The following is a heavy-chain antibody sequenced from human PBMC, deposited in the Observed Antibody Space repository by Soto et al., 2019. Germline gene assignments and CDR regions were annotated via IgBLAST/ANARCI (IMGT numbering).Heavy chain of an antibody. CDR2: IYPGDSDT. D-gene: IGHD1-26*01. CDR3: AAYSGSFYYGMDV. Sequence: VESLKISCKASGYSFTSYWIGWLRQMPVKGLEWMGIIYPGDSDTRYSPSFQGQVTISADKSISTAYLQWSSLKASDTAMYYCAAYSGSFYYGMDVWGQGTMVTVSS. V-gene: IGHV5-51*01. J-gene: IGHJ6*02. CDR1: GYSFTSYW.